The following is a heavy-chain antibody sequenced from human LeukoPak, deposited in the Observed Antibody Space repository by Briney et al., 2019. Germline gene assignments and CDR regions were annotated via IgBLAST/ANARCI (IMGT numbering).Heavy chain of an antibody. CDR2: ISHDSDSI. V-gene: IGHV3-48*02. CDR1: GFTFSTYG. Sequence: GGSLRLSCAASGFTFSTYGMNWVRQVPGKRLEWVSYISHDSDSIYYADSVKGRFTISRDNAENSLYLQMNSLRDEDTAAYYCARAMRSGYDYWGQGTLVTVSS. D-gene: IGHD5-12*01. CDR3: ARAMRSGYDY. J-gene: IGHJ4*02.